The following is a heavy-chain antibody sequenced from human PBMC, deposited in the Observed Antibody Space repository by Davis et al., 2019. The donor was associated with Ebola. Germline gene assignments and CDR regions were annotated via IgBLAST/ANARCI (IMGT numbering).Heavy chain of an antibody. CDR3: ARGWFYD. CDR1: GFTFSSYG. Sequence: GESLKISCAASGFTFSSYGMHWVRQAPGEGLEWVSAISGNGGTTYYADSVKGRFTISRDNSKSTLYLQMNSLRTEDTAVYYCARGWFYDWGQGTLVTVSS. J-gene: IGHJ5*02. CDR2: ISGNGGTT. V-gene: IGHV3-23*01.